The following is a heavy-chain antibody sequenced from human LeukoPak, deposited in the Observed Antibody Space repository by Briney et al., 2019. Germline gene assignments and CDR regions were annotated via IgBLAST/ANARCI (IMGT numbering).Heavy chain of an antibody. CDR1: GYTFTSYG. CDR2: ISAYNGNT. D-gene: IGHD1-26*01. J-gene: IGHJ4*02. Sequence: ASVKVSCKASGYTFTSYGINWVRQAPGQGLEWMGWISAYNGNTNYAQKLQGRVTMTTDTSTSTAYMELRSLRSDDTAVYYCARVWGGWELLDLSQYYFDYWGQGTLVTVSS. V-gene: IGHV1-18*01. CDR3: ARVWGGWELLDLSQYYFDY.